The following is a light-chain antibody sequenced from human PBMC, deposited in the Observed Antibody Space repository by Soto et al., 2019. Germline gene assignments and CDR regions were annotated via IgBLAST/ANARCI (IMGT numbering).Light chain of an antibody. V-gene: IGLV1-40*01. CDR3: QSYDSSLSAVV. CDR2: GNS. CDR1: NSNLRAGYD. Sequence: QSVLTQPPSVSGAPGQRVTISCTGSNSNLRAGYDVYWYQQLPGTAPKLLIYGNSNRPSGVPDRFSGSKSGTSASLAITGLQAEDEADYYCQSYDSSLSAVVFGGGTKLTVL. J-gene: IGLJ2*01.